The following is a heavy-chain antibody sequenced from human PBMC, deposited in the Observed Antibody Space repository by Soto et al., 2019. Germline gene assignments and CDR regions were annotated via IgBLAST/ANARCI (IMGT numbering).Heavy chain of an antibody. CDR2: IDPSDSYI. D-gene: IGHD2-15*01. Sequence: GESLKISCKGSGYSFTSYWINWVRQMPGKGLEWMGRIDPSDSYINYSPSFQGHVTISADKPISTAYLQWSSLKASDTAMYYCARLQVVMELSGMDVWGQGTTVTVSS. J-gene: IGHJ6*02. CDR3: ARLQVVMELSGMDV. V-gene: IGHV5-10-1*01. CDR1: GYSFTSYW.